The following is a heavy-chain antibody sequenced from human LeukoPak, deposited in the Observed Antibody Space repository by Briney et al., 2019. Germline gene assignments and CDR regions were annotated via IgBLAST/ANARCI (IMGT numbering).Heavy chain of an antibody. D-gene: IGHD2-2*01. CDR3: AKGGYCSSTSCYGAFDI. V-gene: IGHV3-23*01. CDR1: GFTFSSYA. J-gene: IGHJ3*02. Sequence: GGSLRLSCAASGFTFSSYAMSWVRQAPGKGLEWVSAISGSGGSTYYADPVKGRFTISRDNSKNTLYLQMNSLRAEDTAVYYCAKGGYCSSTSCYGAFDIWGQGTMVTVSS. CDR2: ISGSGGST.